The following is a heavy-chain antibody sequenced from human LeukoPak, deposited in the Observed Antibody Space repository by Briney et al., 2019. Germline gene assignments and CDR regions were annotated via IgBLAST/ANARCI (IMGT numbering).Heavy chain of an antibody. J-gene: IGHJ4*02. V-gene: IGHV1-69*02. CDR1: GGTFSSHT. Sequence: GASVKVSCKASGGTFSSHTISWVRQAPGQGLEWMGRIIPILGIANYAQKFQGRVTITADKSTSTAYMELSSLRSEDTAVYYCASLSYDSSGYWNPGFDYWGQGTLVTVSS. CDR3: ASLSYDSSGYWNPGFDY. CDR2: IIPILGIA. D-gene: IGHD3-22*01.